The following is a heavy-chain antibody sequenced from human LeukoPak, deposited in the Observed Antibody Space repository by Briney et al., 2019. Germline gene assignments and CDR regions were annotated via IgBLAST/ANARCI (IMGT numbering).Heavy chain of an antibody. CDR3: AKGTDPQQLVLFDY. Sequence: GGSLRLSCAASGFTFSSYAMHWVRQAPGQGLEWLAVISYDGSNKYYADSVKGRFTISRDNSKNTLYLQMNSLRAEDTAVYYCAKGTDPQQLVLFDYWAREPWSPSPQ. D-gene: IGHD6-13*01. J-gene: IGHJ4*02. CDR2: ISYDGSNK. V-gene: IGHV3-30*18. CDR1: GFTFSSYA.